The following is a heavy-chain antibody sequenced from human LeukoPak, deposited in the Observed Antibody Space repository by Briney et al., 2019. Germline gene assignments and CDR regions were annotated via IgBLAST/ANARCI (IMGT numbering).Heavy chain of an antibody. CDR2: IRYDGSNK. D-gene: IGHD2-2*01. CDR1: GFTFSSYG. V-gene: IGHV3-30*02. CDR3: ARVIVLVEGASDHFDY. Sequence: GGSLRLSCAASGFTFSSYGMHWVRQAPGKGLEWVAFIRYDGSNKYYADSVKGRFTISRDNPKNTLYLQMSSLRAEDTAVYYCARVIVLVEGASDHFDYWGQGTPATVHS. J-gene: IGHJ4*02.